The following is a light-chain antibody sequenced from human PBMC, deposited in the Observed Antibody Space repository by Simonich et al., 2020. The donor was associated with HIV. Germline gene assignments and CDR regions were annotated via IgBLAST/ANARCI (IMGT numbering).Light chain of an antibody. CDR1: NSNIGAGYD. Sequence: QSVLTQPPSVSGAPGQRVTISCTGSNSNIGAGYDVNWYQQLPGTAPKLLIYRNNQRPAGVPDRFSGSKSGTSASLAISGLRSEDEADYYCNSRDNSGNHWVFGGWTKLTVL. CDR3: NSRDNSGNHWV. V-gene: IGLV1-40*01. J-gene: IGLJ3*02. CDR2: RNN.